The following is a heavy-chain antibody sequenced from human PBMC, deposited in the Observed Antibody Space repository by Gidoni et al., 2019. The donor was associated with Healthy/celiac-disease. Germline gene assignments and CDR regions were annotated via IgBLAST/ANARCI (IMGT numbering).Heavy chain of an antibody. CDR1: GFPFSSYD. V-gene: IGHV3-13*01. CDR3: ARGNYDSSGYYYFDY. Sequence: EVQLVESGGGLVQPGGSLRLSCAASGFPFSSYDMHWVRQATGKGLEWVSAIGTAGDTYYPGSVKGRFTISRENAKNSLYLQMNSLRAGDTAVYYCARGNYDSSGYYYFDYWGQGTLVTVSS. D-gene: IGHD3-22*01. CDR2: IGTAGDT. J-gene: IGHJ4*02.